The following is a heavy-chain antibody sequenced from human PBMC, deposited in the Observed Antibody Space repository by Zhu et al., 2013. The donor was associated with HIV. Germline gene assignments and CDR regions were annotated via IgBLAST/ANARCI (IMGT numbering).Heavy chain of an antibody. D-gene: IGHD2-21*01. CDR3: ARTTGHTPFDY. Sequence: QVQLIQSGGEVKKPGASVKVSCQTSGFTFDSYGFSWLRQAPGQGPEWMGWISGDNGDTNYAQKFQGRVTITADESTSTAYMELSSLRSEDTAVYYCARTTGHTPFDYWGQGTLVTVSS. CDR1: GFTFDSYG. CDR2: ISGDNGDT. J-gene: IGHJ4*02. V-gene: IGHV1-18*01.